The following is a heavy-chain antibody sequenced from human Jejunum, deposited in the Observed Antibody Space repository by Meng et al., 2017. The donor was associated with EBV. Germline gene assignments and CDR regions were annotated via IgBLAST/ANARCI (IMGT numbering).Heavy chain of an antibody. CDR2: IYYSGST. CDR1: GGSVNSGNVY. Sequence: QLQESGPGLVKPSGTLSLTCPVSGGSVNSGNVYWSWIRQPPGKGLEWIGYIYYSGSTNYIPSLKSRVTISLDTSKNQFSLKLSSVTAADTAVYYCAGLRYSGYDRAFDYWGQGALVTVSS. V-gene: IGHV4-61*01. J-gene: IGHJ4*02. CDR3: AGLRYSGYDRAFDY. D-gene: IGHD5-12*01.